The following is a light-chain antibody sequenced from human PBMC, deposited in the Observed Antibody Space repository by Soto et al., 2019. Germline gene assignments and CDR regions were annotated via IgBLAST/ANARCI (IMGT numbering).Light chain of an antibody. Sequence: EIVLTQSPGTLSLSPGDRATLSCRASQSVNSNYLAWYQRKPGQAPRLLIYGASNRATDIPYRFSASGSGTDFTLTITRLEAEDFAVYYCQQYDSTPPTFGPGPKVEVK. CDR2: GAS. V-gene: IGKV3-20*01. J-gene: IGKJ1*01. CDR1: QSVNSNY. CDR3: QQYDSTPPT.